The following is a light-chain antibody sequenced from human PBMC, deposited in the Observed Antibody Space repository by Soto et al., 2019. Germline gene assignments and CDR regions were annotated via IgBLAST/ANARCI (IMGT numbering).Light chain of an antibody. CDR3: QQYNNWPPFT. CDR2: GAS. CDR1: QSVSSN. Sequence: DTVMTQSPATLSVSPGERATLSCRASQSVSSNLAWYQQKPGQAPRLLIYGASTRAADIPARFSGSGSGTEFTLTISSLQSEDFAIYYCQQYNNWPPFTFGPGTKVDIK. V-gene: IGKV3-15*01. J-gene: IGKJ3*01.